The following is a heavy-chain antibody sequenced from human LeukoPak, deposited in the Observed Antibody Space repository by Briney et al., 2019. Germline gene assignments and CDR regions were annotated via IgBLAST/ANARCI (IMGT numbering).Heavy chain of an antibody. CDR3: TRLSHYYDTT. J-gene: IGHJ3*01. Sequence: GGSLRLSXTASGFTFGDYAMSWVRQAPGKGLEWGGFIRSKAYGGTTEYAASVKGRFTISRDDSKSIAYLQMNSLKTEDTAVYYCTRLSHYYDTTWGQGTMVSVSS. CDR1: GFTFGDYA. D-gene: IGHD3-22*01. V-gene: IGHV3-49*04. CDR2: IRSKAYGGTT.